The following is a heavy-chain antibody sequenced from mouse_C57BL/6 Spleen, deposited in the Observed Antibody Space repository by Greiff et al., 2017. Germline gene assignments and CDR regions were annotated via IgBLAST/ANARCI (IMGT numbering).Heavy chain of an antibody. Sequence: EVQLQESGPGLVKPSQSLSLTCSVTGYSITSGYYWNWIRQFPGNKLEWMGYISYDGSNNYNPSLKNRISITRDTSKNQFFLKLNSVTTEDTATYYCARGVYYGNYIDYWGQGTTRTVSS. CDR2: ISYDGSN. J-gene: IGHJ2*01. CDR1: GYSITSGYY. D-gene: IGHD2-1*01. CDR3: ARGVYYGNYIDY. V-gene: IGHV3-6*01.